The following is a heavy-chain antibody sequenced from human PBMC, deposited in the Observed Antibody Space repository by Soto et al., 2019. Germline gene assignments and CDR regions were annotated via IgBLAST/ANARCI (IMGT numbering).Heavy chain of an antibody. V-gene: IGHV2-5*02. J-gene: IGHJ4*02. CDR1: GFSLSTYGMG. CDR2: IYWDDDK. D-gene: IGHD6-25*01. Sequence: QITLKESGPTLVKPTQTLTLTCTFSGFSLSTYGMGMGWIRQPPGKAPEWLSVIYWDDDKRYSPSLKSRLTITKDTSKSQVVLTMTDVDPVDTATYYCAHVSWRGINHYFDYWGQGSLVTVSS. CDR3: AHVSWRGINHYFDY.